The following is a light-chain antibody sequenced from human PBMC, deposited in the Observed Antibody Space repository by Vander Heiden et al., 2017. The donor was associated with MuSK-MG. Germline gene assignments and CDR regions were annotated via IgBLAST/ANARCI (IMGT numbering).Light chain of an antibody. V-gene: IGLV2-23*03. Sequence: QSALTQPAFVSGAPGQSITISCTGTSSDVGRYNLVSWYQQHPGKATKLMIYEGSKRPSGVSNRFSGSKSGNAASLTISGLQAEDEADYYCCSYAGSSTFVFGTGTKVTVL. CDR1: SSDVGRYNL. CDR2: EGS. CDR3: CSYAGSSTFV. J-gene: IGLJ1*01.